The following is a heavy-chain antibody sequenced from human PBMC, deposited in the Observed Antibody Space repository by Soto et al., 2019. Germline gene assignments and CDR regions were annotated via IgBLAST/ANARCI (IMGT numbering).Heavy chain of an antibody. CDR3: ARNMDCSGGSCPYYMDV. J-gene: IGHJ6*03. V-gene: IGHV3-48*01. Sequence: EVQVVESGGGLVQPGGSLRLSCAASGFTFSSYSMNWVRQAPGKGLEWVAYISSSSSTIYYADSVKGRFTISRDNAKNSLYMQVNSLRAEDTAVYYCARNMDCSGGSCPYYMDVWGKGTTVTVSS. CDR2: ISSSSSTI. CDR1: GFTFSSYS. D-gene: IGHD2-15*01.